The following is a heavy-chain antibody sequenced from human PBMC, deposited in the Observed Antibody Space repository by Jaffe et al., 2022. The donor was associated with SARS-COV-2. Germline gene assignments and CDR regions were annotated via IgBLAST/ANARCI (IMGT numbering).Heavy chain of an antibody. V-gene: IGHV4-59*01. CDR2: IYYSGST. J-gene: IGHJ5*02. D-gene: IGHD3-10*01. CDR3: ARDRWFGELAAFWFDP. Sequence: QVQLQESGPGLVKPSETLSLTCTVSGGSISSYYWSWIRQPPGKGLEWIGYIYYSGSTNYNPSLKSRVTISVDTSKNQFSLKLSSVTAADTAVYYCARDRWFGELAAFWFDPWGQGTLVTVSS. CDR1: GGSISSYY.